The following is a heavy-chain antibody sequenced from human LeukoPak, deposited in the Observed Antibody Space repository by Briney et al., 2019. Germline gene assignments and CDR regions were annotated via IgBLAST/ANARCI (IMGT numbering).Heavy chain of an antibody. D-gene: IGHD3-10*01. CDR2: ISAYNGNT. CDR1: GYTFTSYA. J-gene: IGHJ4*02. Sequence: GASVKVSCKASGYTFTSYAISWVRQAPGQGLEWMGWISAYNGNTNYAQILQGRVTMTTDTSTSTAYVELRSLRSDDTAVYYCARGGALYGSGSYSDYWGQGTLVTVSS. V-gene: IGHV1-18*01. CDR3: ARGGALYGSGSYSDY.